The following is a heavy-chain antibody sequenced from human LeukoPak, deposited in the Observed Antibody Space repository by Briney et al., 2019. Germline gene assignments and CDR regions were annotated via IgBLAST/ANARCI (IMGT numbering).Heavy chain of an antibody. CDR3: ARLLDNDSSGDPDTFDM. CDR1: GGSFSGYY. V-gene: IGHV4-34*01. D-gene: IGHD3-22*01. J-gene: IGHJ3*02. CDR2: INHSGST. Sequence: SETLSLTCAVYGGSFSGYYWSWIRQPPGKGLEWIGEINHSGSTNYNPSLKSRVTISIDTSENNFSLKLTSVTAADTAVYYCARLLDNDSSGDPDTFDMWGQGTVVSVSS.